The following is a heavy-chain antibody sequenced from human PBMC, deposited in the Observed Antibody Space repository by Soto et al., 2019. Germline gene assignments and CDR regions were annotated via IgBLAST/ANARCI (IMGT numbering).Heavy chain of an antibody. V-gene: IGHV3-30*18. CDR1: GFTFSSYG. J-gene: IGHJ6*02. D-gene: IGHD6-13*01. CDR3: AKDLWYSSSWYPQTTARRDYYYYYGMDV. CDR2: ISYDGSNK. Sequence: GGSLRLSCAASGFTFSSYGIHWVRQAPGKGLEWVAVISYDGSNKYYADSVKGRFTISRDNSKNTLYLQMNSLRAEDTAVYYCAKDLWYSSSWYPQTTARRDYYYYYGMDVWGQGTTVTVSS.